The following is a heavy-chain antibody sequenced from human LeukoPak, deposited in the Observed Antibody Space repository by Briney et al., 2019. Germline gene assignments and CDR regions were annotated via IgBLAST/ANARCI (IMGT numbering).Heavy chain of an antibody. J-gene: IGHJ5*02. CDR1: GGSFSGYY. D-gene: IGHD4-17*01. Sequence: SETLPLTCAVYGGSFSGYYWSWIRQPPGKGLEWIGEINHSGSTNYNPSLKSRVTISVDTSKNQFSLKLSSVTAADTAVYYCAKTTVTTGVDPWGQGTLVTVSS. V-gene: IGHV4-34*01. CDR3: AKTTVTTGVDP. CDR2: INHSGST.